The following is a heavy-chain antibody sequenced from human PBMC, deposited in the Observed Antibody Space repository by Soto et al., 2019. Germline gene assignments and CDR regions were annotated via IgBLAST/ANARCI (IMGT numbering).Heavy chain of an antibody. D-gene: IGHD1-1*01. Sequence: QVQLQQWGAGLVKPSETLSLSCAVYGQSFSGHSWAWIRQPPGQGLEWIGEINESGSTYYNPSLKSLVTILTDTSKNQFSLKLSSVSAADTAAYFCARGSGIVALPGELEDVKYDYWGQGTLVNVSS. J-gene: IGHJ4*02. V-gene: IGHV4-34*01. CDR2: INESGST. CDR3: ARGSGIVALPGELEDVKYDY. CDR1: GQSFSGHS.